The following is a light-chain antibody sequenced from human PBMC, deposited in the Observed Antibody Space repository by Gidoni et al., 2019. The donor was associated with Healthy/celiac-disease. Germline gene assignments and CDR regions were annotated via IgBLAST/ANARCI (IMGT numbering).Light chain of an antibody. J-gene: IGLJ2*01. CDR2: YDD. V-gene: IGLV1-36*01. CDR1: SSNIGNNA. CDR3: AAWDDSLNGRV. Sequence: QSVLTQPPSVSESPSQRVHIACSESSSNIGNNAVNWYQQLPGKAPKLLIYYDDLLPSGVSDRFSGSKSGTSASLAISGLQSEDEADYYCAAWDDSLNGRVFGGGTKLTVL.